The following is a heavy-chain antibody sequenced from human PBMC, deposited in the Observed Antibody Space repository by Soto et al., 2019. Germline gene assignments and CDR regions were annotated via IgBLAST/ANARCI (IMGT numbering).Heavy chain of an antibody. CDR2: IIPILGIA. Sequence: ASMKVSCKASGGTFSSYAISWVRQAPGQGLEWMGRIIPILGIANYAQKFQGRVTITADKSTSTAYMELSSLRSEDTAVYYCARVAQAAYYGMDVWGQGTTVTVSS. J-gene: IGHJ6*02. CDR1: GGTFSSYA. CDR3: ARVAQAAYYGMDV. V-gene: IGHV1-69*04.